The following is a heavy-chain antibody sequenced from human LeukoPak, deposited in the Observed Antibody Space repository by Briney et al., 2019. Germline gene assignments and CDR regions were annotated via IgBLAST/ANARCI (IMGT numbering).Heavy chain of an antibody. D-gene: IGHD3-10*01. J-gene: IGHJ4*02. CDR3: ATGGSGTEYYFDY. Sequence: SVKVSCKASGGTFSSYAISWVRQAPGQGLEWMGRIIPILGIANYAQKFQGRVTITADKSTSTAYMELSSLRSEDTAVYYCATGGSGTEYYFDYWGQGTLVTVSS. CDR1: GGTFSSYA. V-gene: IGHV1-69*04. CDR2: IIPILGIA.